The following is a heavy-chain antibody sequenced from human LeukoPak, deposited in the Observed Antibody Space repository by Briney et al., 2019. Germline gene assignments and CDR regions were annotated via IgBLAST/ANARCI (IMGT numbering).Heavy chain of an antibody. CDR3: ARGDCGGDCYSTFFGYFDY. CDR1: GFTFSSYA. D-gene: IGHD2-21*02. J-gene: IGHJ4*02. CDR2: ISSNGGST. Sequence: GGSLRLSCAASGFTFSSYAMHWVRQAPGKGLEYASAISSNGGSTYYANSVKGRFTISRDNSKNTLYLQMGSLRAEDMAVYYCARGDCGGDCYSTFFGYFDYWGQGTLVTVSS. V-gene: IGHV3-64*01.